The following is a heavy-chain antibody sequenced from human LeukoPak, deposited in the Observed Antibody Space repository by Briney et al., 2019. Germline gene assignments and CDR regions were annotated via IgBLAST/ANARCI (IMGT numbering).Heavy chain of an antibody. CDR3: AKDIGPVVIGVFDI. CDR2: ISWNSGSI. D-gene: IGHD3-22*01. CDR1: GFTFDDYA. V-gene: IGHV3-9*01. J-gene: IGHJ3*02. Sequence: GGSLRLSCAASGFTFDDYAMHWVRHAPGKGLEWVSGISWNSGSIGYADSVKGRFTISRDNAKNSLYLQMNSLRAEDTALYYCAKDIGPVVIGVFDIWGQGTMVTVSS.